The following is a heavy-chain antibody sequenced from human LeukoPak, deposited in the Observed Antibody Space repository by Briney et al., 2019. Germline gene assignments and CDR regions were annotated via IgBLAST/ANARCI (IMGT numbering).Heavy chain of an antibody. CDR1: GGSFSGYY. CDR3: ARHRQVEMSSITDY. CDR2: IHYSGTT. V-gene: IGHV4-34*01. Sequence: SETLSLTCAVYGGSFSGYYWSWIRQPPGKGLEWIGIIHYSGTTYYNPSLKSRVTISVDTSKNQFSLKVGSVTAADTAVYYCARHRQVEMSSITDYWGQGTLVTVSS. J-gene: IGHJ4*02. D-gene: IGHD5-24*01.